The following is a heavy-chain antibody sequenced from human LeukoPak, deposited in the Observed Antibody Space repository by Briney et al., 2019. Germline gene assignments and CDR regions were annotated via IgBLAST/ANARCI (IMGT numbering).Heavy chain of an antibody. CDR3: AKDGGEVTIFGVVIRYYYYYYMDV. CDR2: IYSGGST. CDR1: GFTVSSNY. Sequence: GGSLRLSCTVSGFTVSSNYMSWVRQAPGKGLEWVSVIYSGGSTYYADSVKGRFTISRDNSKNTLYLQMNSLRAEDTAVYYCAKDGGEVTIFGVVIRYYYYYYMDVWGKGTTVTVSS. D-gene: IGHD3-3*01. J-gene: IGHJ6*03. V-gene: IGHV3-66*01.